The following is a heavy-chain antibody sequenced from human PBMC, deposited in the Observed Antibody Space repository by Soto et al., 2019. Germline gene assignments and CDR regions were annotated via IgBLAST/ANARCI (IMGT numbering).Heavy chain of an antibody. CDR3: AQIQWFARGSHGYYFDY. CDR1: GFSLRTSGVG. D-gene: IGHD3-22*01. CDR2: IYWNDDK. V-gene: IGHV2-5*01. Sequence: KESGPTLVNPTQTLTLTCTFSGFSLRTSGVGVGWIRQPPGKALEWLALIYWNDDKRYSPSLKSRLTITKDTSKNQLVLTMTNMDPVDTATYYCAQIQWFARGSHGYYFDYWGQGTLVTVSS. J-gene: IGHJ4*02.